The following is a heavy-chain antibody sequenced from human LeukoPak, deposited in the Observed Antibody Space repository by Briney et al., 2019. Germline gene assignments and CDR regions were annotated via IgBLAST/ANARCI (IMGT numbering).Heavy chain of an antibody. CDR2: IWYDGSNK. V-gene: IGHV3-33*06. D-gene: IGHD5-18*01. Sequence: GGSLRLSCAASGFTFSTYGMHWVRQAPGKGLEWVAVIWYDGSNKYYADSVKGRFTISRDNSKNTLYLQMNSLRAEDTAVYYCAKPNTAEDVWGQGTTVTVSS. J-gene: IGHJ6*02. CDR3: AKPNTAEDV. CDR1: GFTFSTYG.